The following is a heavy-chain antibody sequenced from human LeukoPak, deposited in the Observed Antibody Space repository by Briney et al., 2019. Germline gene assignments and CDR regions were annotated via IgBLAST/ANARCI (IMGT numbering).Heavy chain of an antibody. J-gene: IGHJ5*02. D-gene: IGHD4-11*01. CDR3: AKDSRGNYVAWLDP. Sequence: GGSLRLSCAASGFTFSSYAMSWVRQAPGKGLEWVSAISASGVTTHYADSVKGRFTISRDNSKNTLYLQMSSLRAEDAAIYYCAKDSRGNYVAWLDPWGQGTLVSVSS. CDR1: GFTFSSYA. V-gene: IGHV3-23*01. CDR2: ISASGVTT.